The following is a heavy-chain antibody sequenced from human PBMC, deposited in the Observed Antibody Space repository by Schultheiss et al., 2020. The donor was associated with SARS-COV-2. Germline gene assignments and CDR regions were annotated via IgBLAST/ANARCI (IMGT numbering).Heavy chain of an antibody. Sequence: SETLSLTCAVYGGSFSGYYWSWIRQPPGKGLEWIGEINHSGSTNYNPSLKSRVTISVDTSKNQFSLKLSSVTAADTAVYYCARATAGSRMGYYYYGMDVWCQGTTVTVSS. V-gene: IGHV4-34*01. CDR1: GGSFSGYY. J-gene: IGHJ6*02. CDR3: ARATAGSRMGYYYYGMDV. CDR2: INHSGST. D-gene: IGHD1-1*01.